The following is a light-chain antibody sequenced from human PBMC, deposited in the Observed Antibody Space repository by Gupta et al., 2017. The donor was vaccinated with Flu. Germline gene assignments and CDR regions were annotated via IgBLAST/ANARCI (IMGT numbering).Light chain of an antibody. CDR3: QQYDSLPFT. J-gene: IGKJ4*01. Sequence: GDRLTISCQASQGITNYLKWYQQKPGKAPKLLIYDASNWETGVPSRFSGSGSGTDFTFSISSLQSEDVATYYCQQYDSLPFTFGGGTKVEIK. CDR2: DAS. V-gene: IGKV1-33*01. CDR1: QGITNY.